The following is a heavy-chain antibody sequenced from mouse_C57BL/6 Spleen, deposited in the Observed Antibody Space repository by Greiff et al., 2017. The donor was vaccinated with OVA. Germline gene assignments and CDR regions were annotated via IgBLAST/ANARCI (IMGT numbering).Heavy chain of an antibody. CDR1: GYTFTDYY. V-gene: IGHV1-26*01. CDR3: ARRLRRGYYAMDY. CDR2: INPNNGGT. Sequence: VQLQQSGPELVKPGASVKISCKASGYTFTDYYMNWVKQSHGKSLEWIGDINPNNGGTSYNQKFKGKATLTVDKSSSTAYMELRSLTSEDSAVYYCARRLRRGYYAMDYWGQGTSVTVSS. D-gene: IGHD2-4*01. J-gene: IGHJ4*01.